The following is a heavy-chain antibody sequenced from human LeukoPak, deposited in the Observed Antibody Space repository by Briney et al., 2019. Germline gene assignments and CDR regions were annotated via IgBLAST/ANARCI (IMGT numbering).Heavy chain of an antibody. CDR1: GGTFSGYY. CDR3: ATVDYDTSLFGYDAFDI. D-gene: IGHD3-9*01. Sequence: SETLCLTCAVYGGTFSGYYWSWVRQPPGKGLEWIGEINDSGGSNYNPSLKSRVTISVATSKNQFSLKLSSVAAADTALYYCATVDYDTSLFGYDAFDIWGQGTMVTVSS. J-gene: IGHJ3*02. CDR2: INDSGGS. V-gene: IGHV4-34*08.